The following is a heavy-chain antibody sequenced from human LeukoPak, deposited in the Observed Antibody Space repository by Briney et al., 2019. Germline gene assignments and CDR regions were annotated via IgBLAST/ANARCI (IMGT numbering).Heavy chain of an antibody. D-gene: IGHD2-2*01. J-gene: IGHJ6*02. CDR1: GFTFSSYG. V-gene: IGHV3-33*01. Sequence: GGSLRLSCAASGFTFSSYGMHWVRQAPGKGLEWVAVIWYDGSNKYYADSVKGRFTISRDKSKNTLYLQMNSLRAEDTAVYYCARDGRYCSSTSCYYGMDVWGQGTTVTVSS. CDR3: ARDGRYCSSTSCYYGMDV. CDR2: IWYDGSNK.